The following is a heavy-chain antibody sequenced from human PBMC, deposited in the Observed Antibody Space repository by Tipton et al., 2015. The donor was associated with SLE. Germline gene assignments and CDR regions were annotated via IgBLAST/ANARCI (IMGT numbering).Heavy chain of an antibody. Sequence: SLRLSCAASGFTFSSYSMNWVRQAPGKGLEWVSAITTSGNYIYYADSVKGRFTISRDNAKNSLFLQMNSLRPEDTAVYYCARDSLWFGEKDYFDFWGQGTLVTVSS. CDR2: ITTSGNYI. D-gene: IGHD3-10*01. V-gene: IGHV3-21*06. CDR3: ARDSLWFGEKDYFDF. CDR1: GFTFSSYS. J-gene: IGHJ4*02.